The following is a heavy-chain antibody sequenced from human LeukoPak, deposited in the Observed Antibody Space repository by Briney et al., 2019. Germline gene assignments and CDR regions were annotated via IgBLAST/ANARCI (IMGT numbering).Heavy chain of an antibody. CDR2: ISGSGGST. J-gene: IGHJ4*02. CDR1: GFTFSSYG. D-gene: IGHD6-19*01. Sequence: GGSLRLSCAASGFTFSSYGMSWVRQAPGKGLEWVSAISGSGGSTYYADSVKGRFTISRDNAKNSLYLQMNSLRAEDTAVYYCARGSDRVAVAGPGDYWGQGTLVTVSS. V-gene: IGHV3-23*01. CDR3: ARGSDRVAVAGPGDY.